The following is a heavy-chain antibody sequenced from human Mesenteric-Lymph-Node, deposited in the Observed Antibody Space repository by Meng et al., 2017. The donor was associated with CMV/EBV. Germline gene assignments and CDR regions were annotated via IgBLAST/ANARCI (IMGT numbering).Heavy chain of an antibody. V-gene: IGHV3-30-3*01. CDR2: ISYDGSNK. D-gene: IGHD3-3*01. CDR3: ARENYDFWSGYLFAFDI. CDR1: GFTFSSYA. J-gene: IGHJ3*02. Sequence: GGSLRLSCAASGFTFSSYAMRWVRQAPGKGLEWVAVISYDGSNKYYADSVKGRFTISRDNAKNTLYLQMNSLRAEDTAVYYCARENYDFWSGYLFAFDIWGQGTMVTVSS.